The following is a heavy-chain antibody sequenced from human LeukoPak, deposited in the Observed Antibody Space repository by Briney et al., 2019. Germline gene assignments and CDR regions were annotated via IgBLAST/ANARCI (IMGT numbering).Heavy chain of an antibody. CDR3: ARDRPDIVVVPAAIGGLDP. J-gene: IGHJ5*02. CDR2: IYTSGST. CDR1: GGSISSYY. V-gene: IGHV4-4*07. Sequence: SETLSLTCTVSGGSISSYYWSWLRQPAGKGLEWIGRIYTSGSTNYNPSLKSRVTMSVDTSKNQFSLKLSSVTAADTAVYYCARDRPDIVVVPAAIGGLDPWGQGTLVTVSS. D-gene: IGHD2-2*02.